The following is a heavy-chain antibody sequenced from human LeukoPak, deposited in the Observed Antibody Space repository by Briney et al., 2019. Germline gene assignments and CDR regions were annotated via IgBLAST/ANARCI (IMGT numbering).Heavy chain of an antibody. Sequence: PSETLSLTCTVSGGSISSYYWSWIRQPPGKGLEWIGYIYYSGSTNYNPSLKSRVTISVDTSKNQFSLKLSSVTAADTAVYYCASTYYYGSGSYLRYYFDYWGQGTLVTVSS. CDR2: IYYSGST. D-gene: IGHD3-10*01. J-gene: IGHJ4*02. CDR1: GGSISSYY. CDR3: ASTYYYGSGSYLRYYFDY. V-gene: IGHV4-59*01.